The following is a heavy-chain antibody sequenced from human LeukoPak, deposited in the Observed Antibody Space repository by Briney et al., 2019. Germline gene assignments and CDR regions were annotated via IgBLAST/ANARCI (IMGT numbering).Heavy chain of an antibody. D-gene: IGHD3-10*01. CDR3: ARETYYYGSGSYYRVNYFDY. V-gene: IGHV1-69*04. CDR1: GGTFISYA. CDR2: IIPILGIA. J-gene: IGHJ4*02. Sequence: GASVKVSCKASGGTFISYAISWVRQAPGQGLEWMGRIIPILGIANYAQKFQGRVTITADKSTSTAYMELSSLRSEDTAVYYCARETYYYGSGSYYRVNYFDYWGQGTLVTVSS.